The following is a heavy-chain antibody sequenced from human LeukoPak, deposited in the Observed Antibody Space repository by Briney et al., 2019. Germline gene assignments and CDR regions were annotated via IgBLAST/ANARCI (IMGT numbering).Heavy chain of an antibody. V-gene: IGHV3-7*01. D-gene: IGHD5-24*01. CDR1: GFTFSSHW. CDR3: VRCDGYNSCYFDY. Sequence: GGSLRLSCGASGFTFSSHWMSWVRQAPGKGLEWVANINQDGSRKNYVGSVKGRFTISRDNAKNSLELQTNSLRVEDTAVYYCVRCDGYNSCYFDYWGQGTLVTVSS. J-gene: IGHJ4*02. CDR2: INQDGSRK.